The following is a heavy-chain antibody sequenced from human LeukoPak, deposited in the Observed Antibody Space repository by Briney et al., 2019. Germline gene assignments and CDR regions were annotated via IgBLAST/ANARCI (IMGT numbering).Heavy chain of an antibody. CDR1: GYTFTSYG. J-gene: IGHJ3*02. V-gene: IGHV1-18*01. Sequence: GASVKVSCKASGYTFTSYGISWVRQAPGQGLEWMGWISAYNGSTNYAQKLQGRVTITTDESTSTAYMELSSLRSEDTAVYYCAREIPLIIAETPKDAFDIWGQGTMVTVSS. D-gene: IGHD6-13*01. CDR3: AREIPLIIAETPKDAFDI. CDR2: ISAYNGST.